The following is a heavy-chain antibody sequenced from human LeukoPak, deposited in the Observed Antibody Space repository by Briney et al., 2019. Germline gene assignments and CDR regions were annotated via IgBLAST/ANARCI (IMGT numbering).Heavy chain of an antibody. Sequence: ASVKVSCKASGYTFTSYYMHWVRQTPGQGRERMGIIKPSGCRAKYAQKFQGRVTMTRYTSTSTVYMELSSLTSEDTAVYYCATIAAAGFGYWGQGTLVTVSS. CDR3: ATIAAAGFGY. V-gene: IGHV1-46*01. D-gene: IGHD6-13*01. CDR1: GYTFTSYY. CDR2: IKPSGCRA. J-gene: IGHJ4*02.